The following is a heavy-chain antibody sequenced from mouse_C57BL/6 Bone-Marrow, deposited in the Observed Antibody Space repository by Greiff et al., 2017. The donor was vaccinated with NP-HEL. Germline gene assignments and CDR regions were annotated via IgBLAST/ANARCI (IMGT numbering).Heavy chain of an antibody. V-gene: IGHV14-4*01. CDR3: TPWYYGSSYGY. J-gene: IGHJ2*01. D-gene: IGHD1-1*01. Sequence: EVQLQQSGAELVRPGASVKLSCTASGFNIKDDYMHWVKQRPEQGLEWIGWIDPENGDTEYASKFQGKATITADTSSNTAYLQLSSLTSEDTAVYYCTPWYYGSSYGYWGQGTTLTVSS. CDR1: GFNIKDDY. CDR2: IDPENGDT.